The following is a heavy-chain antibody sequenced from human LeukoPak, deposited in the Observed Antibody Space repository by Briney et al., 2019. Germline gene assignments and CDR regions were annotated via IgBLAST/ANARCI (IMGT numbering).Heavy chain of an antibody. CDR3: ARVPRIGLSAWFDP. J-gene: IGHJ5*02. Sequence: GASVKVSCKASGYPFTNFYIHWVRQAPGQGLEWMGIINASGGSTSYAQKFQGRVSMTRDTSTSTVYMELSSLTSEDTAVYYCARVPRIGLSAWFDPWGQGTLVTVSS. D-gene: IGHD1-14*01. CDR1: GYPFTNFY. V-gene: IGHV1-46*01. CDR2: INASGGST.